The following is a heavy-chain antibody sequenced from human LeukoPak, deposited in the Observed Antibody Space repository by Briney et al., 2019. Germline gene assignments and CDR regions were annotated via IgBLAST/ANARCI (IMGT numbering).Heavy chain of an antibody. Sequence: PSETLSLTCAVYGGSFSSYYWSWIRQPPGKGLEWIGYFSNSGNTNYNPSLKSRVTISRDTSKNQFSLKLSSVTAADTAVYFCARYDSSGRTFDFWGQGTLVTVSS. CDR3: ARYDSSGRTFDF. CDR2: FSNSGNT. J-gene: IGHJ4*02. D-gene: IGHD3-22*01. CDR1: GGSFSSYY. V-gene: IGHV4-59*01.